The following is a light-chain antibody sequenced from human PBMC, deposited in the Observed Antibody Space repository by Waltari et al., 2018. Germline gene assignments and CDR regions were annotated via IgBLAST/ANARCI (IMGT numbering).Light chain of an antibody. CDR2: WAP. CDR3: QQYYSIPPA. CDR1: QSVLYSSNNGNY. V-gene: IGKV4-1*01. Sequence: DIVMTQSPDSLAVSLGERATINCKSSQSVLYSSNNGNYLAWYQKKPGQPPKLLIYWAPARTSGVPDRFSGSGSGTDFTLTISSLQAEDVAVYYCQQYYSIPPAFGQGTKLEIQ. J-gene: IGKJ2*01.